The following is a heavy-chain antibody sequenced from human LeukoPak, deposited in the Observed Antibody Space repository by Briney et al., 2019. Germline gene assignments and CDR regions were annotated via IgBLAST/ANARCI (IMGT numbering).Heavy chain of an antibody. J-gene: IGHJ4*02. CDR1: GFTFSSYA. CDR3: AKAPGDSSGYGQLFDY. CDR2: ITGGGGTT. D-gene: IGHD3-22*01. Sequence: GGSLRLSCAASGFTFSSYAMTWVRQAPGKGLEWVSTITGGGGTTYYPDSVKGRFTISRDNSKNTLCLQMNSLRAEDTAVYYCAKAPGDSSGYGQLFDYWGQGTLVTVSS. V-gene: IGHV3-23*01.